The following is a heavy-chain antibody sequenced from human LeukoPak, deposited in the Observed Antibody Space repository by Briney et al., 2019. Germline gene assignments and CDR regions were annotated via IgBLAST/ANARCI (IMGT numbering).Heavy chain of an antibody. D-gene: IGHD2-2*01. CDR2: ICYSWST. CDR3: ARGYSSSTSCYPSGYYGMDV. Sequence: SETLSLTCTVSGGSISSYDWSWIRQPPGKGLEWIGYICYSWSTNYNPSLKSRVTISVDTSKNQFSLKLSSVTAADTAVYYCARGYSSSTSCYPSGYYGMDVWGQGTTVTVSS. CDR1: GGSISSYD. J-gene: IGHJ6*02. V-gene: IGHV4-59*01.